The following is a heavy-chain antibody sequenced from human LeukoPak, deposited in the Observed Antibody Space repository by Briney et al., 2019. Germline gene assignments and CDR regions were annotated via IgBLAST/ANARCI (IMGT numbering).Heavy chain of an antibody. J-gene: IGHJ4*02. CDR3: ATDYKAGDSSGLSH. V-gene: IGHV4-31*03. CDR1: GGSISSGGYY. D-gene: IGHD3-22*01. CDR2: IYYSGST. Sequence: SETLSLTCTVSGGSISSGGYYWSWIRQHPGKGLEWIGYIYYSGSTYYNPSLKSRVTISVDTSKNQFSLKLSSVTAADTAVYYCATDYKAGDSSGLSHWGQGTLVTVSS.